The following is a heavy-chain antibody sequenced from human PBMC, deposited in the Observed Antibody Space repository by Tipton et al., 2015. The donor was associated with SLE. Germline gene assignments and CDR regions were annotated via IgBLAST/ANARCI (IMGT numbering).Heavy chain of an antibody. Sequence: TLSLTCAVYGGSFSDYYWSWIRQAAGKGLEWIGRIYTTGSTHYNPSLQSRVSMSVDTSKNQFSLKLRSRTAADTAIYYCARDGDGSDYWGQGTLVTVSS. V-gene: IGHV4-4*07. CDR3: ARDGDGSDY. J-gene: IGHJ4*02. D-gene: IGHD6-25*01. CDR2: IYTTGST. CDR1: GGSFSDYY.